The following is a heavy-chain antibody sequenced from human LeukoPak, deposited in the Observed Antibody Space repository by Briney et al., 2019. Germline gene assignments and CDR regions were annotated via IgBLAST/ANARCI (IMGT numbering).Heavy chain of an antibody. CDR2: IYSAGNT. J-gene: IGHJ4*02. CDR3: ARRAGAYTHPYDY. D-gene: IGHD3-16*01. CDR1: GFTFSTYG. Sequence: PGGSLKLSCAASGFTFSTYGMQWVRQAPGKGLEWVSFIYSAGNTHYSDSVKGRFTISIDNSKNTLYLQMNSLTAEDTAVYYCARRAGAYTHPYDYWGQGTLVTVSS. V-gene: IGHV3-53*01.